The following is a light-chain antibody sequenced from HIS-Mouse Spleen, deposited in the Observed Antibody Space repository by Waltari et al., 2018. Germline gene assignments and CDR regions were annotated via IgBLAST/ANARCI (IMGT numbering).Light chain of an antibody. CDR1: SSDVGSYNL. CDR3: CSYAGSSTYV. Sequence: QSALTQPASVSGSPGQSITISCTGTSSDVGSYNLVSWYQQHPGKAPKLMIYEGSKRPSGFSNRCSGSKSGNTASLKISGLQAEDEADYYCCSYAGSSTYVFGTGTKVTVL. V-gene: IGLV2-23*01. CDR2: EGS. J-gene: IGLJ1*01.